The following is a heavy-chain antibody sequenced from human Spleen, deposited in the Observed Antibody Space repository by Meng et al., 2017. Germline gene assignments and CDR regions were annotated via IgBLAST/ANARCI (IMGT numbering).Heavy chain of an antibody. CDR2: MNHSGST. CDR1: GGSFSGYY. J-gene: IGHJ3*02. D-gene: IGHD5-12*01. Sequence: SETLSLTCGVYGGSFSGYYWNCIRQPPGKGLEWIGEMNHSGSTNYNPSLKSRITISVDTSKNQFSLKLSSVTAADTAVYYCARGVTTIAKDAFDIWGQGTMVTVSS. CDR3: ARGVTTIAKDAFDI. V-gene: IGHV4-34*01.